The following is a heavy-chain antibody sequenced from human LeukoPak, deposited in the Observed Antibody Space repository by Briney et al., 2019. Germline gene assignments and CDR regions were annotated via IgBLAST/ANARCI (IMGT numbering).Heavy chain of an antibody. V-gene: IGHV3-23*01. J-gene: IGHJ4*02. CDR1: GFTFSSYA. CDR2: ISGSGGST. Sequence: PGGSLRLSCAASGFTFSSYAMSWVRQAPGKGLEWVSAISGSGGSTYYADSVKGRFTISRDNSKNTLYLQMNSLRAEDTALYYCARMSGSGYFFYFDYWGQGTLVTVSS. D-gene: IGHD3-22*01. CDR3: ARMSGSGYFFYFDY.